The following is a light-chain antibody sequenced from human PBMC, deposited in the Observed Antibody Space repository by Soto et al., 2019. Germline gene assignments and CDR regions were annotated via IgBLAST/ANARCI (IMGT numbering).Light chain of an antibody. CDR2: GNS. CDR3: QSYDSSLSAL. Sequence: QSVLTKPPSVSGAPGQRVTISCTGSSSNIGAGYDVHWYQQLPGTAPKLLIYGNSNRPSGVPDRVSGSKSGTSASLAITGLQAEDESDYYCQSYDSSLSALFGGGTKLTVL. V-gene: IGLV1-40*01. CDR1: SSNIGAGYD. J-gene: IGLJ3*02.